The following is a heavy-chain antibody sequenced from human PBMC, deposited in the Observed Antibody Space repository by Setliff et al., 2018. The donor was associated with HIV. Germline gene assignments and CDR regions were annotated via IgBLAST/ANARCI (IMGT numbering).Heavy chain of an antibody. D-gene: IGHD3-22*01. Sequence: LRLSCAASGFTFSSYAMSWVRQAPGKGLEWVTTISGSGGAIHYADSVKGRFTISRDNSKNTAYLQMNSLKTEDTAVYYCKADSSGYPWGQGTLVTVSS. J-gene: IGHJ5*02. CDR2: ISGSGGAI. CDR1: GFTFSSYA. V-gene: IGHV3-23*01. CDR3: KADSSGYP.